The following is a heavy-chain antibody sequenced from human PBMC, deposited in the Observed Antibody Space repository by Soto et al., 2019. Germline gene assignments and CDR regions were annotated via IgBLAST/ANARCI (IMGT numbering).Heavy chain of an antibody. Sequence: PSETLSLTCAVSGGSISSSNWWSWVRQPPGKGLEWIGEIYHSGSTNYNPSLKSRVTISVDKSKNQFSLKLSSVTAADTAVYYCARVRERIAVAGTGDAFDIWGQGTMVTVSS. D-gene: IGHD6-19*01. J-gene: IGHJ3*02. V-gene: IGHV4-4*02. CDR3: ARVRERIAVAGTGDAFDI. CDR1: GGSISSSNW. CDR2: IYHSGST.